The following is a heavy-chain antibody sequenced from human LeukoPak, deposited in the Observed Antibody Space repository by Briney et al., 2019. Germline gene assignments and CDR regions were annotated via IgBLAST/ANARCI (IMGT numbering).Heavy chain of an antibody. J-gene: IGHJ4*02. Sequence: SETLSLTCTVSGGSISSSSYYWGWIRQPPGKGLEWIGSIYHSGSTYYNPSLKSRVTISVDTSKNQFSLKLSSVTAADTAVYFCARRDDSSGYHKIFDYWGPGTLVTVSS. CDR1: GGSISSSSYY. V-gene: IGHV4-39*01. D-gene: IGHD3-22*01. CDR2: IYHSGST. CDR3: ARRDDSSGYHKIFDY.